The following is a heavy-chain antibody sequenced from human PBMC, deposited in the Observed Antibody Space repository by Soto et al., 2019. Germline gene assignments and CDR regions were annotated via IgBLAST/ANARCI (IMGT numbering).Heavy chain of an antibody. CDR2: IYPGDSDT. J-gene: IGHJ4*02. D-gene: IGHD1-26*01. Sequence: GESLKISCKASGYRFSTYWIGWVRQRPGKGPEWMAIIYPGDSDTRENPSFQGQVTIPADKSSNTVHLQWRSLKASDTAIYYCARLGGIVDTGTWIHWGQGTPVTVSS. V-gene: IGHV5-51*01. CDR3: ARLGGIVDTGTWIH. CDR1: GYRFSTYW.